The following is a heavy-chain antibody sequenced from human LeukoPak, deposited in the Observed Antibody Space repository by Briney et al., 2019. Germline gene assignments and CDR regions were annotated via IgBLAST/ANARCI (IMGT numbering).Heavy chain of an antibody. CDR2: IYPGDSDT. J-gene: IGHJ4*02. V-gene: IGHV5-51*01. D-gene: IGHD3-10*01. CDR1: GYSFTSYW. CDR3: ARLQGVFGELFFDY. Sequence: GESLQISCQGSGYSFTSYWIGWVRQLPGKGLEWMGIIYPGDSDTRYSPSFQGQVTISADKSISTAYLQWSSLKASDTAMYYCARLQGVFGELFFDYWGQGTLVTVSS.